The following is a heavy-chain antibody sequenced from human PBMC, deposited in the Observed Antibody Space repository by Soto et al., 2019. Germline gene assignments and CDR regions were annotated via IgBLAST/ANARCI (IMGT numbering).Heavy chain of an antibody. Sequence: GGSLRLSCAASGFTFSSYAMHWVRQAPGKGLEWVAVISYDGSNKYYADSVKGRFTISRDNSKNTLYLQMNSLRAEDTAVYYCARPRRAGYYYGMDVWGQGTTVTVSS. J-gene: IGHJ6*02. CDR3: ARPRRAGYYYGMDV. V-gene: IGHV3-30-3*01. CDR1: GFTFSSYA. CDR2: ISYDGSNK.